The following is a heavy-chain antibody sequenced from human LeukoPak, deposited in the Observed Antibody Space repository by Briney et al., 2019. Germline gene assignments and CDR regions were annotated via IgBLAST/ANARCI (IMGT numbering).Heavy chain of an antibody. CDR3: ARGGIAEDFDY. CDR1: GYTFTAYY. V-gene: IGHV1-2*06. J-gene: IGHJ4*02. Sequence: ASVKVSCKASGYTFTAYYMHWVRQAPGQGLEWMGRINPNSGDTNYAQKFQGRVTMTRDTSISTAYMELSRLRSDDTAVYYCARGGIAEDFDYWAREPWSPSPQ. CDR2: INPNSGDT. D-gene: IGHD6-13*01.